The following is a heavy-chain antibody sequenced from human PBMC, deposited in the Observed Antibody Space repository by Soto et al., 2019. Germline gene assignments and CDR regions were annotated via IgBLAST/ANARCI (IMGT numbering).Heavy chain of an antibody. D-gene: IGHD7-27*01. V-gene: IGHV4-38-2*02. CDR1: GYSISSGYY. J-gene: IGHJ4*02. CDR3: ATRLGIDYFDY. Sequence: SETLSLTCTVSGYSISSGYYWGWIRQPPGKGLEWIGSIYHIGSTYYNPSLKSRVTISVATSKNLFSLKLSSVTAADTAVYYCATRLGIDYFDYWGQGTLVTVSS. CDR2: IYHIGST.